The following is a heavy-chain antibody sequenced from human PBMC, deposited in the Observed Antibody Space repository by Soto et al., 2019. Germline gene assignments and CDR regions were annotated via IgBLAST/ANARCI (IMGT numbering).Heavy chain of an antibody. D-gene: IGHD6-19*01. CDR1: GGSFRSYA. CDR2: IIPIFGTA. CDR3: PSSADSSGWYYFEH. Sequence: QVQLVQSGAEVKKPGSSVKVSCKASGGSFRSYAISWVRQAPGQGLAWMGGIIPIFGTANYAQKFQGRVTITADELTSTVYMELSSLRSEDTAVYYCPSSADSSGWYYFEHWGQGTLVTVSS. V-gene: IGHV1-69*12. J-gene: IGHJ4*02.